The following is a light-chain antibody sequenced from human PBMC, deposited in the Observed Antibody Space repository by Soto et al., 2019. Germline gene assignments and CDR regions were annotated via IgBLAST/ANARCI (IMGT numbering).Light chain of an antibody. CDR3: QNYNAAPLS. Sequence: DIQMTQSPSSLSASVGDTVTITCRASQDIHKYLAWYQQKPGKAPKLLIDAASTLKSGVPPRFSGSRAGTVVTLAVSGLQPEDVATYYCQNYNAAPLSFGGRTKVEI. V-gene: IGKV1-27*01. CDR2: AAS. CDR1: QDIHKY. J-gene: IGKJ4*01.